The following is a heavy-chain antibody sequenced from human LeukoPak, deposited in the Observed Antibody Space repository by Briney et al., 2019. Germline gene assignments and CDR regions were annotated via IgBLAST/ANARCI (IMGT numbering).Heavy chain of an antibody. D-gene: IGHD2-15*01. V-gene: IGHV3-23*01. CDR1: GFTFSSYA. J-gene: IGHJ4*02. Sequence: GGSLRLSCAASGFTFSSYAMTWVRQAPGMGLEWVSSISGSGGGTHYADSVKGRFTISRDNSYNTLYLQMNSLTAEDTAVYYCAKSLGGIVVVVAASWGQGTLVIVSS. CDR2: ISGSGGGT. CDR3: AKSLGGIVVVVAAS.